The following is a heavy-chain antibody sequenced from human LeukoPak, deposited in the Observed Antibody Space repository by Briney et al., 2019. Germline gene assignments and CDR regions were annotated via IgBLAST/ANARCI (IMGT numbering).Heavy chain of an antibody. D-gene: IGHD7-27*01. CDR3: AKGQLGIQSSKWFDP. Sequence: GGSLRLSCAGSGFTFSSYSMNWVRQAPGKGLEWVLSISSSSSYIYYADSVKGRFTISRDNSKKTLYLQMDSLRPEDTAVYYCAKGQLGIQSSKWFDPWGQGTLVTVSS. CDR1: GFTFSSYS. J-gene: IGHJ5*02. CDR2: ISSSSSYI. V-gene: IGHV3-21*01.